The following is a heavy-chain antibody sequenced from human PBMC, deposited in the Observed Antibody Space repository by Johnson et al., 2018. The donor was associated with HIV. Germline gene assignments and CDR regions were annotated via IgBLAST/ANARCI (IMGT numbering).Heavy chain of an antibody. V-gene: IGHV3-23*01. CDR3: ARGDYDILTGYAFDI. CDR2: ISGSGGST. D-gene: IGHD3-9*01. J-gene: IGHJ3*02. Sequence: GLEWVSAISGSGGSTYYADSVKGRFTISRDNSKNTLYLQMNSRRAEDTAVYYCARGDYDILTGYAFDIWGQGTMVTVSS.